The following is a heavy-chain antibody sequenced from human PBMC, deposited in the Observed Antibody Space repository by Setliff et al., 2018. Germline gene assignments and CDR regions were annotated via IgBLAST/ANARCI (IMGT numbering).Heavy chain of an antibody. CDR2: INHSGST. V-gene: IGHV4-34*01. CDR1: GGSFSGYQ. D-gene: IGHD2-21*01. Sequence: SETLSLTCAVYGGSFSGYQWTWIRQPPGKGLEWVGEINHSGSTNYNPSLKSRVSISVEKSKNQFSLMLTSVTAADTAVYYCARAQVVFAISAPVWYFEVWGRGTQVTVS. CDR3: ARAQVVFAISAPVWYFEV. J-gene: IGHJ2*01.